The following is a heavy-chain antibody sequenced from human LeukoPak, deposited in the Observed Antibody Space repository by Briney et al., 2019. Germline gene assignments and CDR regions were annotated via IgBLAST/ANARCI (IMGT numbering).Heavy chain of an antibody. CDR3: ARDAVAGVGLNYLDY. Sequence: SETLSLTCTVSSGSISSYYWSWIRHPAGKGLEWIGRIHTSGSTNYNTPLKGRVTISVDKSKNQFSLKLSSVTAADTAVYYCARDAVAGVGLNYLDYWGQGTLVTVSS. V-gene: IGHV4-4*07. D-gene: IGHD6-19*01. CDR1: SGSISSYY. CDR2: IHTSGST. J-gene: IGHJ4*02.